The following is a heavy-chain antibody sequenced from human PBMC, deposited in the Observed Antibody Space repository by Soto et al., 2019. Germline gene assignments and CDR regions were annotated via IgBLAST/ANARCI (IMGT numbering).Heavy chain of an antibody. CDR1: GFTFSSYA. D-gene: IGHD3-22*01. Sequence: GGSLRLSCAASGFTFSSYAMSWVRPAPGKGLEWVSAISGSGGSTYYADSVKGRFTISRDNSKNTLYLQMNSLRAEDTAVYYCAKDAYYDSSGYYSGSPGYYYYYGMDVWGQGTTVTVSS. V-gene: IGHV3-23*01. CDR3: AKDAYYDSSGYYSGSPGYYYYYGMDV. CDR2: ISGSGGST. J-gene: IGHJ6*02.